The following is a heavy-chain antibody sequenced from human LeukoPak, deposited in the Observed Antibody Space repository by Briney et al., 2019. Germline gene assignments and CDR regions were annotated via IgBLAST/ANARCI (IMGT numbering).Heavy chain of an antibody. CDR2: IYYSGST. CDR3: ARGRQSGSYSSDFDF. J-gene: IGHJ4*02. D-gene: IGHD1-26*01. V-gene: IGHV4-59*12. CDR1: GGSFSGYY. Sequence: SETLSLTCAVYGGSFSGYYWSWIRQPPGKGLEWIGYIYYSGSTNYNPSLKSRVTISVDTSKNQFSLKLSSVTAADTAVYYCARGRQSGSYSSDFDFWGQGTLVTVSS.